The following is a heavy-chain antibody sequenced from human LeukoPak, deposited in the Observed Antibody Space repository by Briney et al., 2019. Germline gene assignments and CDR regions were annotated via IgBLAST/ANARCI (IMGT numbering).Heavy chain of an antibody. CDR2: IYTSGST. CDR1: GGSISSYY. V-gene: IGHV4-4*07. Sequence: SETLSLTCTVSGGSISSYYWSWIRQPAGKGLEWIGRIYTSGSTNYNPSLKSRVTMSVDTSKNQFSLKLSSVTAADTAVYYCARGLTMIVAVNDAFDIWGQGTMVTVSS. CDR3: ARGLTMIVAVNDAFDI. J-gene: IGHJ3*02. D-gene: IGHD3-22*01.